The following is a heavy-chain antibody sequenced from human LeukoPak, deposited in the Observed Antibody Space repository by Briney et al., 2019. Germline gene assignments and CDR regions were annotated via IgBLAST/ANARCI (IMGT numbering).Heavy chain of an antibody. V-gene: IGHV3-23*01. Sequence: GGSLRLSCAASGFTVSSYYMNWVRQAPGKGLEWVSAISGSGGSTYYADSVKGRFTISRDNSKSTLYLQMNSLRAEDTAVYYCAKDGSITMIVVVISYFDYWGQGTLVTVSS. CDR3: AKDGSITMIVVVISYFDY. CDR2: ISGSGGST. D-gene: IGHD3-22*01. CDR1: GFTVSSYY. J-gene: IGHJ4*02.